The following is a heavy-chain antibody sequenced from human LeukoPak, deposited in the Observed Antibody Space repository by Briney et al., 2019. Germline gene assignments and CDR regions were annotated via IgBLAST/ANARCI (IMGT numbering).Heavy chain of an antibody. CDR3: ARLVVPANAFDI. CDR1: GSSFTSYW. D-gene: IGHD2-2*01. J-gene: IGHJ3*02. Sequence: RGESLKISCQGSGSSFTSYWIGWVRQLPGKGLEWMGIIYPGDSDTRYSPSFQGQVTISADKSISTAYLQWSSLKASDTAMYYCARLVVPANAFDIWGQGTMVTVSS. CDR2: IYPGDSDT. V-gene: IGHV5-51*01.